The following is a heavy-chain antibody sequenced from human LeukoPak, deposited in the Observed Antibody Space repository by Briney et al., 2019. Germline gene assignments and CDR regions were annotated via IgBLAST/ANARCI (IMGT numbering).Heavy chain of an antibody. J-gene: IGHJ4*02. V-gene: IGHV1-2*02. CDR2: INPNSGGT. CDR3: ARGRHSTSGPTHY. Sequence: AAVKVSCKASGYTFTGYYMHWVRQAPGQGLEWMGWINPNSGGTNYAQKFQGRVTMTRDTSISTAYMELSRLRSDDTAVYYCARGRHSTSGPTHYWGRGTLVTVSS. CDR1: GYTFTGYY. D-gene: IGHD5-12*01.